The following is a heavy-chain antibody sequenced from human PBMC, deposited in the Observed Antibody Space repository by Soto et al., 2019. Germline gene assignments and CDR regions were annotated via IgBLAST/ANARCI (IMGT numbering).Heavy chain of an antibody. V-gene: IGHV4-31*03. J-gene: IGHJ4*02. D-gene: IGHD6-13*01. CDR3: ARRIAAAGYFDY. Sequence: QVQLQESGPGLVKPSQTLSLTRTVSGGSISSGGYYWSWIRQHPGKGLEWIGYIYYSGSTYYNPSLKSRVTISVDTSKNQFSLKLSSVTAADTAVYYCARRIAAAGYFDYWGQGTLVTVSS. CDR1: GGSISSGGYY. CDR2: IYYSGST.